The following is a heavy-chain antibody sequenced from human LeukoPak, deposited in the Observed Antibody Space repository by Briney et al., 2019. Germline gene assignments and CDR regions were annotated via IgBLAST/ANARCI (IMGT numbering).Heavy chain of an antibody. V-gene: IGHV3-23*01. D-gene: IGHD6-13*01. Sequence: GSLRLSCAASGFTFSSYAMSWVRQAPGKGLEWVSSIGGSGGSTYYADSVKGRFTISRDNSKNTLYQQMNSLRAEDTAVYYCAKVETAAAATLRGFDYWGQGTLVTVSS. CDR1: GFTFSSYA. CDR2: IGGSGGST. J-gene: IGHJ4*02. CDR3: AKVETAAAATLRGFDY.